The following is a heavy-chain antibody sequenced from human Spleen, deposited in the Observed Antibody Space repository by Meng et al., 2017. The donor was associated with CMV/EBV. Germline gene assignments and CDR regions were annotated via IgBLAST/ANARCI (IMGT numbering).Heavy chain of an antibody. Sequence: LRLSCAASGFIFKSYGLQWVRQAPGKGLEWVAFIPYDESNYYYVDSVKGRFTISRDNSKNTLYLQMNSLRAEDTAVYYCARSDSSGFVWGQGTLVTVSS. V-gene: IGHV3-33*05. D-gene: IGHD3-22*01. J-gene: IGHJ4*02. CDR3: ARSDSSGFV. CDR1: GFIFKSYG. CDR2: IPYDESNY.